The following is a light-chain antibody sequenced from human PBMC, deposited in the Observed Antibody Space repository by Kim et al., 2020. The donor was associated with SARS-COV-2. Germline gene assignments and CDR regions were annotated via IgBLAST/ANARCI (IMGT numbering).Light chain of an antibody. CDR2: GAS. J-gene: IGKJ1*01. CDR3: QQYNNWWT. V-gene: IGKV3-15*01. Sequence: SVSQRESTTLSCRASQSVSSSLAWYQRNPGQAPSLLIYGASTSATGNPARFSGSGSGTEFTLTISSLQSEDFAVYYCQQYNNWWTFGQGSKVDIK. CDR1: QSVSSS.